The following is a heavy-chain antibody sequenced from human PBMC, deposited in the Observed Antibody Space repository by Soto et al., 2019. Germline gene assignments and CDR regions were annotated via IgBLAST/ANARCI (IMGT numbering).Heavy chain of an antibody. CDR3: ARDRCTTDRCYTHHFDV. V-gene: IGHV1-18*04. CDR2: ISVYTGNT. Sequence: QVQLVQSGGEVTKPGASVKVSCKSSGYTFTSYGVSWVRQAPGQGLEWLGWISVYTGNTKQAQKFQDRVTLTTEASTITAYMELRSLRSDDTAVYYCARDRCTTDRCYTHHFDVWGQGTTVTVSS. D-gene: IGHD2-8*01. J-gene: IGHJ6*02. CDR1: GYTFTSYG.